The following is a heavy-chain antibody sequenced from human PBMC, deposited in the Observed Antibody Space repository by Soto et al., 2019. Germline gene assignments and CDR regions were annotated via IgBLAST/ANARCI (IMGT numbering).Heavy chain of an antibody. J-gene: IGHJ4*02. CDR3: ARDLRESSAYAL. CDR1: GDSIRSGTYY. V-gene: IGHV4-61*01. D-gene: IGHD2-2*01. Sequence: QVQLQESGPGLVKPSETLSLTCSVSGDSIRSGTYYWSWIRQSRGKELEWIGYIFYSGGNNYNPSLKRRVTISLETSKNQFSLILSSVTAADTAIYYCARDLRESSAYALGGQGILVTVSS. CDR2: IFYSGGN.